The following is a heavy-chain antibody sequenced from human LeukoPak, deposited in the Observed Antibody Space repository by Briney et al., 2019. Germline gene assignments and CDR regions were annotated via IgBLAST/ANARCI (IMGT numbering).Heavy chain of an antibody. CDR1: GGSISSYY. CDR3: ASGYSSSWYDY. D-gene: IGHD6-13*01. CDR2: IYYSGST. Sequence: PSETLCLTCTVSGGSISSYYWSWIRQPPGKGLEWIGYIYYSGSTNYNPSLKSRVTISVDTSKNQFSLKLSSVTAADTAVYYCASGYSSSWYDYWGQGTLVTVSS. J-gene: IGHJ4*02. V-gene: IGHV4-59*08.